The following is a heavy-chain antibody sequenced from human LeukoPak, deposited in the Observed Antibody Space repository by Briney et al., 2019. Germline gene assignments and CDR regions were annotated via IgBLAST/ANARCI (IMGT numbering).Heavy chain of an antibody. CDR3: TRNPVVVPAARFDYYYYYMDV. V-gene: IGHV3-73*01. CDR2: IRSKANSYAT. CDR1: GFTFSGSA. J-gene: IGHJ6*03. D-gene: IGHD2-2*01. Sequence: GGSLKLSCAASGFTFSGSAMHWVRQASGKGLEWVGRIRSKANSYATAYAASVKGRFTISRDDSKNTAYLQMNSLKTEDTAVYYCTRNPVVVPAARFDYYYYYMDVWGKGTTVTVSS.